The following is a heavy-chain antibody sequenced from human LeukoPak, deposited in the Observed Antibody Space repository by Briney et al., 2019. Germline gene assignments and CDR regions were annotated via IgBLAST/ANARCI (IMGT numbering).Heavy chain of an antibody. CDR1: GGSISSGGYY. CDR2: IYYSGST. J-gene: IGHJ5*02. V-gene: IGHV4-31*03. CDR3: ARDMTDWWFDH. Sequence: SETLSLTCTVSGGSISSGGYYWSWIRQHPGKGLEWIGYIYYSGSTHYNPSLKSRVTISVDTSKNQFSLKLSSVTAADTAVYYCARDMTDWWFDHWGQGTLVTVSS. D-gene: IGHD3-9*01.